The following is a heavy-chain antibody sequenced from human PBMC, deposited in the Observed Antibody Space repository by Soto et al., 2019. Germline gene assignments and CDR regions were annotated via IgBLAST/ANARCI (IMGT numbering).Heavy chain of an antibody. J-gene: IGHJ5*02. Sequence: VQLLESGGGLVQPGGSLRLSCAASGFTFSSYAMSWVRQAPGKGLEWVSAISGSGGSTYYADSVKGRFTISRDNSKNTLYLQMNSLRAEDTAVYYCAKGRDIVATVGGWFDPWGQGTLVTVSS. V-gene: IGHV3-23*01. CDR3: AKGRDIVATVGGWFDP. CDR2: ISGSGGST. D-gene: IGHD5-12*01. CDR1: GFTFSSYA.